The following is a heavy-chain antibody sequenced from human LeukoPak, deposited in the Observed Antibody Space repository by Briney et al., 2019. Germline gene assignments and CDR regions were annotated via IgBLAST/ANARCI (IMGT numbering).Heavy chain of an antibody. D-gene: IGHD5-24*01. V-gene: IGHV1-2*02. CDR2: INPNSGGT. CDR1: GYTFTGYY. CDR3: ARERDGYDAFDI. Sequence: ASVKVSCKASGYTFTGYYMHWVRQAPGQGLEWMGWINPNSGGTNYAQKFQGRVTMTRDTSISTAYMELSRLGSDDTAVYYCARERDGYDAFDIWGQGTMVTVSS. J-gene: IGHJ3*02.